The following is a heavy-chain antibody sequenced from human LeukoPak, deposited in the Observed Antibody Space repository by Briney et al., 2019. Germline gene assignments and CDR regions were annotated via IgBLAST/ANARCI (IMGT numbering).Heavy chain of an antibody. J-gene: IGHJ5*02. V-gene: IGHV6-1*01. Sequence: SQTLSLTCVISGNSVSSHSAAWNWIRQSPSRGLEWLGRTYFRSKWYNDYAPSVRGRITINQDTSKNQISLHLNSVTPEDTAVYYCARRPLYYDILTPPELFDPWGQGTLVTVSS. CDR1: GNSVSSHSAA. CDR3: ARRPLYYDILTPPELFDP. D-gene: IGHD3-9*01. CDR2: TYFRSKWYN.